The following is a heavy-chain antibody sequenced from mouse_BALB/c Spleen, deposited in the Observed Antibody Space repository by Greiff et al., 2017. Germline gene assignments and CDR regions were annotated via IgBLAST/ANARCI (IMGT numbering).Heavy chain of an antibody. D-gene: IGHD1-1*01. V-gene: IGHV1-69*02. Sequence: QVQLQQPGAELVRPGASVKLSCKASGYTFTSYWINWVKQRPGQGLEWIGNIYPSDSYTNYNQKFKDKATLTVDKSSSTAYMQLSSPTSEDSAVYYCTRYGSRPWYFDDWGAGTTVTVSS. CDR2: IYPSDSYT. CDR1: GYTFTSYW. J-gene: IGHJ1*01. CDR3: TRYGSRPWYFDD.